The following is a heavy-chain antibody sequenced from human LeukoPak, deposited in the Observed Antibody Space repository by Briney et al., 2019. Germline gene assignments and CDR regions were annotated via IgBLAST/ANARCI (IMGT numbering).Heavy chain of an antibody. CDR1: GYTFTSYG. V-gene: IGHV1-18*01. CDR2: ISAYNGNT. CDR3: ARNLYCTNGVCYTFDY. D-gene: IGHD2-8*01. Sequence: ASVKVSCKASGYTFTSYGISWVRQAPGQGLEWMGRISAYNGNTNYAQKLQGRVTMTTDTSTSTAYMELRSLRSDDTAVYYCARNLYCTNGVCYTFDYWGQGTLVTVSS. J-gene: IGHJ4*02.